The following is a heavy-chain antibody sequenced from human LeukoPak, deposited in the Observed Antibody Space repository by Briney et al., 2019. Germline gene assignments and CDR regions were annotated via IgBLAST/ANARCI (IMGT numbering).Heavy chain of an antibody. CDR3: ARHHFGSGSHSWFFDL. CDR1: GGSIRGFY. J-gene: IGHJ2*01. V-gene: IGHV4-59*01. D-gene: IGHD3-10*01. CDR2: IYYTGRT. Sequence: SETLSLTCSVSGGSIRGFYWSWVRQPPGKGLAWIGNIYYTGRTNYNPSLKSRVTISIDTSENQFSMRLTSVTAADTAIYYCARHHFGSGSHSWFFDLWGRGTLVAV.